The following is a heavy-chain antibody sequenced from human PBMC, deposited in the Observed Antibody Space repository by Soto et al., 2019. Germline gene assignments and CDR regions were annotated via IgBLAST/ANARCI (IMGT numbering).Heavy chain of an antibody. CDR2: IDPSDSYT. Sequence: PGESLKISCKGSGYSFTSYWISWVRQMPGKGLEWMGRIDPSDSYTNYSPSFQGHVTISADKSISTAYLQWSSLKASDTAMYYCARHSPTYYYDSSGSHRFDPWGQGTLVTVSS. J-gene: IGHJ5*02. D-gene: IGHD3-22*01. V-gene: IGHV5-10-1*01. CDR3: ARHSPTYYYDSSGSHRFDP. CDR1: GYSFTSYW.